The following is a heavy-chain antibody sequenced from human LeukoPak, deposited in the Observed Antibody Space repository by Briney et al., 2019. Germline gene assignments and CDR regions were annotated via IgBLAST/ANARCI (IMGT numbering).Heavy chain of an antibody. CDR3: ATGDSSGYYFHDAFDI. CDR1: GGSFSGYY. V-gene: IGHV4-59*01. D-gene: IGHD3-22*01. CDR2: IYYSGST. Sequence: PSETLSLTCAVYGGSFSGYYWSWIRQPPGKGLEWFGYIYYSGSTNYNPSLKSRVTISVDTSKNQFSLKLSSVTAADTAVYYCATGDSSGYYFHDAFDIWGQGTMVTVSS. J-gene: IGHJ3*02.